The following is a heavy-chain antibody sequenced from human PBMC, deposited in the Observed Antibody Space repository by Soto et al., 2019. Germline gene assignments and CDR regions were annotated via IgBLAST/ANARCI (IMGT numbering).Heavy chain of an antibody. Sequence: EVQLVESGGGLVQPGRSLRLSCAASGFTFDDYAMHWVRQAPGKGLEWVSGISWNSGSIGYADSVKGRFTISRDNAKNSLYLQMNSLRAEDTALYYCAHDRGLVLSFYFDYWGQGTLVTGSS. J-gene: IGHJ4*02. CDR1: GFTFDDYA. D-gene: IGHD6-19*01. V-gene: IGHV3-9*01. CDR3: AHDRGLVLSFYFDY. CDR2: ISWNSGSI.